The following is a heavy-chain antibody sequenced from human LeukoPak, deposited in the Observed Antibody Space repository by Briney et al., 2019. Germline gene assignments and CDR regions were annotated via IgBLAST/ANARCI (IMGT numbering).Heavy chain of an antibody. D-gene: IGHD3-10*01. J-gene: IGHJ4*02. V-gene: IGHV4-38-2*02. CDR3: ARDIHEFGDY. Sequence: PSETLSLTCAVSGYSITSGYYWAWIRQPPGKGLEWIGSIFRSGSTYYNPSLKSQVTISVDTSKNQFSLKVRSVTAADTAVYYCARDIHEFGDYWGLGTLLTDSS. CDR1: GYSITSGYY. CDR2: IFRSGST.